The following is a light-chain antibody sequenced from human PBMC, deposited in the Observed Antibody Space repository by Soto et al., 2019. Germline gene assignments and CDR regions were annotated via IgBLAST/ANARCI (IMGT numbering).Light chain of an antibody. V-gene: IGKV1-39*01. CDR3: QQSYSTPLT. CDR2: AAS. J-gene: IGKJ4*01. Sequence: IQMTQYPSSLSASVGDRVTITCRASQSISSYLNWYQQKPGKAPKLLIYAASSLQSGVPSRFSGSGSGTDFTLTISSLQPEDFATYYCQQSYSTPLTFGGGTMADVK. CDR1: QSISSY.